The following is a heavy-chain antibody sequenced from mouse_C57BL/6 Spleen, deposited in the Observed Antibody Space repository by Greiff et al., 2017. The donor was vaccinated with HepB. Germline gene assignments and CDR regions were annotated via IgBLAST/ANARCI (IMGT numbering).Heavy chain of an antibody. D-gene: IGHD1-1*01. CDR3: ARLYGSSHWYFDV. J-gene: IGHJ1*03. Sequence: DVHLVESGGDLVKPGGSLKLSCAASGFTFSSYGMSWVRQTPDKRLEWVATISSGGSYTYYPDSVKGRFTISRDNAKNTLYLQMSSLKSEDTAMYYCARLYGSSHWYFDVWGTGTTVTVSS. V-gene: IGHV5-6*01. CDR2: ISSGGSYT. CDR1: GFTFSSYG.